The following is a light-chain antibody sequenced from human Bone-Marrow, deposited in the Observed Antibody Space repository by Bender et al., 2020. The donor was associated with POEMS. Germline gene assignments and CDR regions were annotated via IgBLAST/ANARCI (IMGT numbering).Light chain of an antibody. CDR2: EGT. J-gene: IGLJ3*02. CDR3: QSFDRSLSGRV. V-gene: IGLV2-8*01. CDR1: SGDIGDYNY. Sequence: HSALTQPASVSGSPGQSITISCTGGSGDIGDYNYVSWYQQHPGKAPKLIVYEGTKRPSGVPDRLSGSKSGTSASLAITGLQVEDEADYYCQSFDRSLSGRVFGGGTKLTVL.